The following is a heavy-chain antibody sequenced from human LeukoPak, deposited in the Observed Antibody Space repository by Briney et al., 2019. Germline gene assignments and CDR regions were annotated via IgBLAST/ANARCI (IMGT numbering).Heavy chain of an antibody. CDR3: AREGLTYYYDSSGYHDY. CDR2: IWYDGSNK. D-gene: IGHD3-22*01. CDR1: GFTFSSYG. V-gene: IGHV3-33*01. J-gene: IGHJ4*02. Sequence: PGGSLRLSCAASGFTFSSYGMHWVRQAPGKGLEWVAVIWYDGSNKYYADSVKGRFTISRDNSKNTLYLQMNSLRAEDTAVYYCAREGLTYYYDSSGYHDYWGQGTLVTVSS.